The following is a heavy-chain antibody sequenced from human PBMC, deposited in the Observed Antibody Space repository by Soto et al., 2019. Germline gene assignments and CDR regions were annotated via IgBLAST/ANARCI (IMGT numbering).Heavy chain of an antibody. V-gene: IGHV1-3*01. CDR1: GYTFTSYA. D-gene: IGHD2-15*01. J-gene: IGHJ3*02. CDR3: ATWMKAATGAFDI. CDR2: INAGNGNT. Sequence: ASVKVSCKASGYTFTSYAMHWVRQAPGQRLEWMGWINAGNGNTKYSQKFQGRVTITRDTSASTAYMELSSLRSEDTAVYYCATWMKAATGAFDIWGQGTMVNVS.